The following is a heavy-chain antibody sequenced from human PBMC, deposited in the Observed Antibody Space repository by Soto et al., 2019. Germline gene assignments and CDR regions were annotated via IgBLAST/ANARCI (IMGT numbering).Heavy chain of an antibody. D-gene: IGHD3-3*01. CDR2: INAGNGNT. CDR3: ARQFSEWPNAFDI. CDR1: GYTFTSYA. V-gene: IGHV1-3*01. Sequence: ASVKVSCKASGYTFTSYAMHWVRQAPGQRLEWMGWINAGNGNTKYSQKFQGRVTITRDTSASTAYMELSSLRSEDTAVYYCARQFSEWPNAFDIWGQGTMVTVSS. J-gene: IGHJ3*02.